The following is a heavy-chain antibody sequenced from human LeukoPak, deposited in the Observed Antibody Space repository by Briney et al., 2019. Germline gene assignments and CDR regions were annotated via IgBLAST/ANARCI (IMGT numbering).Heavy chain of an antibody. D-gene: IGHD6-19*01. J-gene: IGHJ6*02. Sequence: GASVKVSCKASGGTFSSYAISWVRQAPGQGLEWMGGIIPIFGTASYAQKFQGRVTITADESTSTAYMELSSLRSEDTAVYYCARGLEQWLVRNYYYYGMDVWGQGTTVTVSS. CDR3: ARGLEQWLVRNYYYYGMDV. V-gene: IGHV1-69*13. CDR2: IIPIFGTA. CDR1: GGTFSSYA.